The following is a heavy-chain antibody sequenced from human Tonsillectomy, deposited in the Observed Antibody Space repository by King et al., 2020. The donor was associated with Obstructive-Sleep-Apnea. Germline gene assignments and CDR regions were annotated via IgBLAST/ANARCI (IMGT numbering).Heavy chain of an antibody. CDR1: VGSISSGGYY. CDR3: ARAYDSSGYFDY. V-gene: IGHV4-31*03. D-gene: IGHD3-22*01. J-gene: IGHJ4*02. CDR2: IYYIGST. Sequence: VQLQESGPGLVKPSQTLSLTCTVSVGSISSGGYYCSWIRQHPGKGREWIGYIYYIGSTYSNPSLKIRVTISVDTSKNQFSLKLSSVTAADTAVYYCARAYDSSGYFDYWGQGTLVTVSS.